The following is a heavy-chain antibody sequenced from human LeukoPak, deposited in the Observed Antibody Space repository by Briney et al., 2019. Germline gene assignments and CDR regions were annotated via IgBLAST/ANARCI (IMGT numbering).Heavy chain of an antibody. D-gene: IGHD6-6*01. CDR2: ISAYNGNT. CDR1: GYTFTRYG. V-gene: IGHV1-18*01. J-gene: IGHJ4*02. CDR3: ARDRSYSSSSFNY. Sequence: ASVTVSCKASGYTFTRYGISWVRQAPGQGLERMEWISAYNGNTNYAQKLQGRVTMTTDTSTSTAYMELRSLRSDDTAVYYCARDRSYSSSSFNYWGQGTLVTVSS.